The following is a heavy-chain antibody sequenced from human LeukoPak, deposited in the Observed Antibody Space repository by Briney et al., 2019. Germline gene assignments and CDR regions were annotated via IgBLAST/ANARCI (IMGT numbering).Heavy chain of an antibody. Sequence: ASVKVSCKASGYTFTSNYVHWVRQAPGQGLEWVGMIYPRDGSTSYAQKFQGRVIVSRDTSTSTVHMGLSGLRSEDTAVYYCARDQEGFDYWGQGTLVTASS. CDR1: GYTFTSNY. V-gene: IGHV1-46*01. CDR3: ARDQEGFDY. CDR2: IYPRDGST. J-gene: IGHJ4*02.